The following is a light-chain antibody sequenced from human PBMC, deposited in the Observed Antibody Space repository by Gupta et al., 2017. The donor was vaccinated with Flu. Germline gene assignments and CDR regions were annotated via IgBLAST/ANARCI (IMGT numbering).Light chain of an antibody. V-gene: IGLV8-61*01. CDR2: NTN. CDR1: SGSVSSGYY. CDR3: VLYMGSAIQV. J-gene: IGLJ2*01. Sequence: QTVVTQEPSFSVSPGGTVTLTCGLSSGSVSSGYYPSWYQQTPGQAPRTLIYNTNTRSSGVPDRFSGSILGNKAALTITGAQADDESDYYCVLYMGSAIQVSGGGTKLTVL.